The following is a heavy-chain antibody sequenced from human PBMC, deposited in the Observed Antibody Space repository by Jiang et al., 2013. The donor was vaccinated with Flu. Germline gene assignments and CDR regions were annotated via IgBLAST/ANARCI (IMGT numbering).Heavy chain of an antibody. J-gene: IGHJ3*02. CDR2: ISAYNGNT. V-gene: IGHV1-18*01. CDR1: GYTFTSYG. CDR3: ARYCSGGSCYHAFDI. D-gene: IGHD2-15*01. Sequence: KVSCKASGYTFTSYGISWVRQAPGQGLEWMGWISAYNGNTNYAQKLQGRVTMTTDTSTSTAYMELRSLRSDDTAVYYCARYCSGGSCYHAFDIWGQGTMVTVSS.